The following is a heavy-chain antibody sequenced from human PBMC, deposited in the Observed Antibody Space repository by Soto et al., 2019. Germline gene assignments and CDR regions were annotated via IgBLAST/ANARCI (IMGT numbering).Heavy chain of an antibody. CDR3: ASYDYIWGSYRSDAFDI. Sequence: EVQLVESGGGLVKPGGSLRLSCAASGFTFSSYSMNWVRQAPGKGLEWVSSISSSSSYLYYADSVKGRFTISRDNAKNSLYLQMNSLRAEVTAVYYCASYDYIWGSYRSDAFDIWGQGTMVTVSS. J-gene: IGHJ3*02. CDR1: GFTFSSYS. V-gene: IGHV3-21*01. D-gene: IGHD3-16*02. CDR2: ISSSSSYL.